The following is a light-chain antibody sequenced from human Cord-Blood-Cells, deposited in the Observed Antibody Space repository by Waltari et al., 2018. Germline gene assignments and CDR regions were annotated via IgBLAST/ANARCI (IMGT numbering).Light chain of an antibody. CDR2: EVS. V-gene: IGLV2-23*02. J-gene: IGLJ3*02. Sequence: QSALTQPASVSGSPGQSLTISCTGTSSDVGSYNLVSWYQQHPGKAPKLVIYEVSKRPSGVSDRFSGSKSGNTASLTISGLQAEDEAEYYCCSYAGSSTWVFGGGTKLTVL. CDR1: SSDVGSYNL. CDR3: CSYAGSSTWV.